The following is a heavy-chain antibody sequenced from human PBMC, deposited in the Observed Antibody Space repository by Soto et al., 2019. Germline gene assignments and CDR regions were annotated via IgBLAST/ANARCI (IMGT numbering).Heavy chain of an antibody. Sequence: QPGGSLRLSCAASGFTVSSNYMSWVRQAPGKGLEWVSVIYSGGSTYYADSVKGRFTISRDNSKNTLYLQMNSLRAEDTAVYYCARVFHYYDSSGYSDAFDIWGQGTMVTVSS. CDR3: ARVFHYYDSSGYSDAFDI. J-gene: IGHJ3*02. D-gene: IGHD3-22*01. CDR1: GFTVSSNY. V-gene: IGHV3-53*01. CDR2: IYSGGST.